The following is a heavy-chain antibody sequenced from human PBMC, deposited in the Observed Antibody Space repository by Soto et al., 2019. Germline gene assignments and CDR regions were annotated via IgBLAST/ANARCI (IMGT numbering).Heavy chain of an antibody. CDR3: ARDRAYYYDSSGYTIDY. D-gene: IGHD3-22*01. Sequence: ASVKVSCKASGYTFTGYYMHWVRQAPGQGLEWMGWINPNSGGTNYAQKFQGRVTMTRDTSISTAYMELSRLRSDDTAVYYCARDRAYYYDSSGYTIDYWGQGTLVTVS. CDR1: GYTFTGYY. CDR2: INPNSGGT. J-gene: IGHJ4*02. V-gene: IGHV1-2*02.